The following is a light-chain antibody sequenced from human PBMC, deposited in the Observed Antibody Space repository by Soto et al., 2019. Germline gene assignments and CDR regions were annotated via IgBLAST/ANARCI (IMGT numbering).Light chain of an antibody. J-gene: IGKJ1*01. CDR2: GAS. Sequence: EIVLTQSPATLSVSPGERATLSCRASQSVRSNLAWYQQKPGQGPRLLIFGASTRATNIPARFSGSGSGTEFTLSIGSLQSEDFAVYYCQQYNNWPPTFGQGTKVDIK. CDR1: QSVRSN. V-gene: IGKV3-15*01. CDR3: QQYNNWPPT.